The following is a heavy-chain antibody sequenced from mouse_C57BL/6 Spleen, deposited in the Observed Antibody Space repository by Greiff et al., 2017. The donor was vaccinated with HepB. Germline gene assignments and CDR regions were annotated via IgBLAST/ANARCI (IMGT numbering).Heavy chain of an antibody. V-gene: IGHV1-81*01. CDR3: ARAGVKRAWFAY. D-gene: IGHD2-2*01. J-gene: IGHJ3*01. CDR1: GYTFTSYG. Sequence: VQRVESGAELARPGASVKLSCKASGYTFTSYGISWVKQRTGQGLEWIGEIYPRSGNTYYNEKFKGKATLTADKSSSTAYMELRSLTSEDSAVYFCARAGVKRAWFAYWGQGTLVTVSA. CDR2: IYPRSGNT.